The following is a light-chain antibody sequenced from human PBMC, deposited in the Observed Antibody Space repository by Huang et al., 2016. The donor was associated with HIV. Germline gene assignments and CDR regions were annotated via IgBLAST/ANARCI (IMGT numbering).Light chain of an antibody. Sequence: VMTQSPATLSVSPGERATLSCRASESILRNLAWYQQRPGQPPRLLIYGASVRVAGITDRFRGSGSGTEFSLTISSLQSEDFAVYYCQQYNKWPPYTYGQGTKLEIK. CDR2: GAS. CDR1: ESILRN. V-gene: IGKV3-15*01. CDR3: QQYNKWPPYT. J-gene: IGKJ2*01.